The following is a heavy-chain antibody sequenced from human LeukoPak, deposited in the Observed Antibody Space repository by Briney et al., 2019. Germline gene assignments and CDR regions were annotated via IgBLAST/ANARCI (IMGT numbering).Heavy chain of an antibody. J-gene: IGHJ4*02. V-gene: IGHV1-69*04. CDR3: AEGVESGWAPDY. CDR2: IFPIFGIA. D-gene: IGHD6-19*01. CDR1: GGTFSSYA. Sequence: ASVKVSCTASGGTFSSYAISWVRQAPGQGLEWMGRIFPIFGIANYAQKLQGRVTITADKSTSTAYMELSSLRSEDTAVYYCAEGVESGWAPDYWGQGTLVTVSS.